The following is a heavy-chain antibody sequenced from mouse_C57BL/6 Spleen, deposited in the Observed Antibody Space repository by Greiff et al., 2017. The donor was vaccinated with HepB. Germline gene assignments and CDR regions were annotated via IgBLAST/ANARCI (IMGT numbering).Heavy chain of an antibody. D-gene: IGHD2-5*01. CDR3: AREGDYSNYWYFDV. CDR2: ISYDGSN. J-gene: IGHJ1*03. CDR1: GYSITSGYY. Sequence: EVKLMESGPGLVKPSQSLSLTCSVTGYSITSGYYWNWIRQFPGNKLEWMGYISYDGSNNYNPSLKNRISITRDTSKNQFFLKLNSVTTEDTATYYCAREGDYSNYWYFDVWGTGTTVTVSS. V-gene: IGHV3-6*01.